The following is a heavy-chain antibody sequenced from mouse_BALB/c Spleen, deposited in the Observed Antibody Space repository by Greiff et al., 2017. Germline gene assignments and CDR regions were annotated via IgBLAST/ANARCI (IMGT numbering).Heavy chain of an antibody. J-gene: IGHJ2*01. D-gene: IGHD2-1*01. Sequence: QVQLQQSGAELAKPGASVKMSCKASGYTFTSYWMHWVKQRPGQGLEWIGYINPSTGYTEYNQKFKDKATLTADKSSSTAYMQLSSLTSEDSAVYYCARFNGNYDFDYWGQGTTLTVSS. V-gene: IGHV1-7*01. CDR1: GYTFTSYW. CDR2: INPSTGYT. CDR3: ARFNGNYDFDY.